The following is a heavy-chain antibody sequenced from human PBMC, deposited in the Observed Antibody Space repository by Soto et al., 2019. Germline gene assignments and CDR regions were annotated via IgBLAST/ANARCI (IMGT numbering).Heavy chain of an antibody. V-gene: IGHV1-69*13. CDR1: GGTFSNYG. CDR3: ARGFMVRGVMSQYYYYYGMDV. D-gene: IGHD3-10*01. Sequence: SVKVSCKASGGTFSNYGISWVRQAPGQGLEWMGEIIPLFGTANYAQKFQGRVTITADESTTTAYMELSSLRSEDTAVYYCARGFMVRGVMSQYYYYYGMDVWGQGTTVTVSS. J-gene: IGHJ6*02. CDR2: IIPLFGTA.